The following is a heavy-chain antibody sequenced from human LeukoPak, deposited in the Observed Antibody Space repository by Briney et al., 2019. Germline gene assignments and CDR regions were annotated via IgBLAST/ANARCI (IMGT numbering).Heavy chain of an antibody. CDR3: AIDGDESSWYKDWIGDYMDV. D-gene: IGHD6-13*01. Sequence: GGSLRLSCAASGFTFSSYGMHWVRQAPGKGLEWVAFIRYDGSNKYYADSVKGRFTISRDNSKNTLYLQMNSLRAEDTAVYYCAIDGDESSWYKDWIGDYMDVWGKGATVTVSS. J-gene: IGHJ6*03. CDR1: GFTFSSYG. V-gene: IGHV3-30*02. CDR2: IRYDGSNK.